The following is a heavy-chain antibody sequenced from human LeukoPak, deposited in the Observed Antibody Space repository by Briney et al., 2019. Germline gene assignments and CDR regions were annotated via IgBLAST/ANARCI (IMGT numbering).Heavy chain of an antibody. CDR2: INPSGGST. J-gene: IGHJ4*02. D-gene: IGHD3-22*01. CDR3: AREGLGYYYDSSGYKFDY. V-gene: IGHV1-46*01. Sequence: ASVKVSCKASGYTFTSYYMHWVRQAPGQGLEWMGIINPSGGSTSYAQKFQGRVTMTRDMSTSTVYMELSSLRSEDTAVYYCAREGLGYYYDSSGYKFDYWGQGTLVTVSS. CDR1: GYTFTSYY.